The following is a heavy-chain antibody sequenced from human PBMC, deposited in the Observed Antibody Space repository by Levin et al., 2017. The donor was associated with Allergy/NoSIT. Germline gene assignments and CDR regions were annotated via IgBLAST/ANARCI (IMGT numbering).Heavy chain of an antibody. D-gene: IGHD1-26*01. Sequence: GWSLRLSCVTSGFTFSNNWMSWVRQAPGKGLEWVASIKQDGSEKYYVDSVKGRFTISRDNAKNSLYLQMNSLRAEDTAVYYCVVGGTTFSYWGQGTLATGSS. J-gene: IGHJ4*02. CDR3: VVGGTTFSY. CDR2: IKQDGSEK. V-gene: IGHV3-7*01. CDR1: GFTFSNNW.